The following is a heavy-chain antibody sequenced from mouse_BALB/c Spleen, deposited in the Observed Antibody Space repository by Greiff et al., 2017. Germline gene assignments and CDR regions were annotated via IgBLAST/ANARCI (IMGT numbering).Heavy chain of an antibody. CDR3: ARGDGNYHYYAMDY. Sequence: VKLVESGGGLVKPGGSLKLSCAASGFTFSSYAMSWVRQTPEKRLEWVASISSGGSTYYPDSVKGRFTISRDNARNILYLQMSSLRSEDTAMYYCARGDGNYHYYAMDYWGQGTSVTVSS. V-gene: IGHV5-6-5*01. CDR1: GFTFSSYA. J-gene: IGHJ4*01. CDR2: ISSGGST. D-gene: IGHD2-1*01.